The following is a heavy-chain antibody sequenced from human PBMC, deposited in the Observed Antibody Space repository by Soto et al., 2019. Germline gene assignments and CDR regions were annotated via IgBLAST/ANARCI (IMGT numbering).Heavy chain of an antibody. CDR2: INAGEGYT. D-gene: IGHD5-12*01. CDR1: GITYSTYA. Sequence: QLHLEQSGAEVKNPGASVRVSCKASGITYSTYAIHWVRQAPGQGLEWMGWINAGEGYTRYSQDFQGRVTLTTVTAASTTYMDLCNLTFEHVAVYYCAKAISGYVTWGQGTKVTVSS. J-gene: IGHJ5*02. CDR3: AKAISGYVT. V-gene: IGHV1-3*03.